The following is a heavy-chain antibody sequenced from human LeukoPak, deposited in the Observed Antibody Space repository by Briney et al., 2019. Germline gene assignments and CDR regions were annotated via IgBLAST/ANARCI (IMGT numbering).Heavy chain of an antibody. D-gene: IGHD3-10*01. Sequence: ASVKVSCKASGGTFSSYAINWVRQATGQGLEWMGWMNPNSGNTGYAQKFQGRVTMTRNTSISTAYMELSSLRSEDTAVYYCARGVHYYGSGSYYNVYWFDPWGQGTLVTVSS. CDR3: ARGVHYYGSGSYYNVYWFDP. CDR2: MNPNSGNT. CDR1: GGTFSSYA. J-gene: IGHJ5*02. V-gene: IGHV1-8*02.